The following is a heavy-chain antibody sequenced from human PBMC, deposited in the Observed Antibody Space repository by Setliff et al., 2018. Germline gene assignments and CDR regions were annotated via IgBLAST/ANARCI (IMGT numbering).Heavy chain of an antibody. Sequence: PGGSLRLSCAASGFAFSTYRMNWVRQAPGKGLEWVSYITSSSSYIYYADSVKGRFTISRDNAKNSLYLQMNSLRAEDTAVYYCARLSSLDTAMVTVDYWGQGTLVTVSS. J-gene: IGHJ4*02. V-gene: IGHV3-21*05. CDR1: GFAFSTYR. CDR2: ITSSSSYI. CDR3: ARLSSLDTAMVTVDY. D-gene: IGHD5-18*01.